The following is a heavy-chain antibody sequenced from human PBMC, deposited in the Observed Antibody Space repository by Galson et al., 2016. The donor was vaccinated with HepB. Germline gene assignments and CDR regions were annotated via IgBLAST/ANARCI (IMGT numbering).Heavy chain of an antibody. Sequence: SVKVSCKASGFTFPNSAVQWLRQARGQRLEWIGWIVVGSGNTHHAQTFRERVTISRDMSTSTAYLELSSLTSEDTAVYFCATEDELAGQRWWGQGTLVTVSS. CDR2: IVVGSGNT. J-gene: IGHJ4*02. D-gene: IGHD1-14*01. V-gene: IGHV1-58*01. CDR3: ATEDELAGQRW. CDR1: GFTFPNSA.